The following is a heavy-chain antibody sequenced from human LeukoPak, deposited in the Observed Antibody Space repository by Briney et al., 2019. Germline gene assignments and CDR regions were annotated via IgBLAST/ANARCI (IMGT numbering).Heavy chain of an antibody. Sequence: ASVKVSCKASGYTFTGYYMHWVRQAPGQGLEWMGWINPNSGGTNYAQKFQGRVTMTRDTSISTAYMELSRLRSDDTAVYYCARDQDLYGSGSWGNFDYWGQGTLITVSS. V-gene: IGHV1-2*02. D-gene: IGHD3-10*01. J-gene: IGHJ4*02. CDR1: GYTFTGYY. CDR3: ARDQDLYGSGSWGNFDY. CDR2: INPNSGGT.